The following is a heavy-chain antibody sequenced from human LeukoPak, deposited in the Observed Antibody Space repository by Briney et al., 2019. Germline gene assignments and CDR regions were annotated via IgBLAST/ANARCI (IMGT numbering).Heavy chain of an antibody. V-gene: IGHV3-49*04. J-gene: IGHJ6*03. CDR1: GFTFGDYA. CDR3: TRLGGYDFLYYMDV. Sequence: GGSLRLSCTASGFTFGDYAMSWVRQAPGKGLEWVGFIRSKAYGGTTEYAASVKGRFTISRDDSKSIAYLQMNSLKTEDTAVYYCTRLGGYDFLYYMDVWGKGTTVTVSS. CDR2: IRSKAYGGTT. D-gene: IGHD3-3*01.